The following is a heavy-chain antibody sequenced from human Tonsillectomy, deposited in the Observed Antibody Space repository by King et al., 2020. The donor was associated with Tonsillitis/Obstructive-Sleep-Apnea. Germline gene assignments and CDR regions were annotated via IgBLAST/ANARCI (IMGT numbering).Heavy chain of an antibody. D-gene: IGHD2-2*01. CDR1: GASISSSGYY. CDR2: VFYSGNT. Sequence: VQLQESGPGLVKPSQTLSLTCTVSGASISSSGYYWSWIRQHPGKGLEWIGYVFYSGNTYYNPSLKSRVAVSVDTSKNQFSLRLSSVTAADTAVYYCARLVVPAATLFAGAFDIWGQGTMVTVSS. CDR3: ARLVVPAATLFAGAFDI. V-gene: IGHV4-31*03. J-gene: IGHJ3*02.